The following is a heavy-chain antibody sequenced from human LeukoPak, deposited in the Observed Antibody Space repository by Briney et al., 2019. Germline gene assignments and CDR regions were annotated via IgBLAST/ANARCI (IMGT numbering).Heavy chain of an antibody. CDR2: IIPILGIA. CDR3: ATAGYYYDSSGYCFDY. J-gene: IGHJ4*02. V-gene: IGHV1-69*02. CDR1: GGTFSSYT. D-gene: IGHD3-22*01. Sequence: GASVKVYCKASGGTFSSYTISWVRQAPGQGLEWMGRIIPILGIANYAQKFQGRVTITADKSTSTAYMELSSLRSEDTAVYYCATAGYYYDSSGYCFDYWGQGTLVTVSS.